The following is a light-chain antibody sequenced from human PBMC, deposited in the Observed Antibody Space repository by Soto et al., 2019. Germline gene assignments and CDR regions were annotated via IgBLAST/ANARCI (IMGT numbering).Light chain of an antibody. CDR1: SSNIGSNT. V-gene: IGLV1-44*01. CDR3: AAWDDSLNGPNVV. Sequence: QSVLTQPPSASGTPGQRVTISCSGSSSNIGSNTVNWYQQLPGTAHKLLIYSNNQQPSGVPDRFSGSKSGTSASLAISGLQSEDEADYYCAAWDDSLNGPNVVFGGGTKLTVL. J-gene: IGLJ2*01. CDR2: SNN.